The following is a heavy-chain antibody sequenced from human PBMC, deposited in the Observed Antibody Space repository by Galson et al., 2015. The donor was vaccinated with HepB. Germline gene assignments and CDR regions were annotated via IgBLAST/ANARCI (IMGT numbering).Heavy chain of an antibody. J-gene: IGHJ4*02. V-gene: IGHV1-18*04. D-gene: IGHD3-3*01. CDR2: ISPYNGNT. CDR1: GYTFANYD. CDR3: ARELSGELWSGHHTSDS. Sequence: SVKVSCKASGYTFANYDLSWLRQAPGQGLEWMGWISPYNGNTNYAQKFQGRVTMTTDPYTSTAYMELRSLRSDDTAVYYCARELSGELWSGHHTSDSWGQGTLVSVSS.